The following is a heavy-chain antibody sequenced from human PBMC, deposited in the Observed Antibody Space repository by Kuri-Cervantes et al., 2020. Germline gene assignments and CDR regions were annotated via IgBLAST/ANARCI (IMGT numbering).Heavy chain of an antibody. Sequence: GGSLRLSCAASGFTFSSYSMNWVRQAPGKGLEWVAVTSYDGSNKYYADSVKGRFTISRDNSKNTLYLQMNSLRAEDTAVYYCAKDMTSGGGYNSYYYYGMDVWGQGTTVTVSS. V-gene: IGHV3-30*18. D-gene: IGHD5-12*01. CDR2: TSYDGSNK. CDR1: GFTFSSYS. CDR3: AKDMTSGGGYNSYYYYGMDV. J-gene: IGHJ6*02.